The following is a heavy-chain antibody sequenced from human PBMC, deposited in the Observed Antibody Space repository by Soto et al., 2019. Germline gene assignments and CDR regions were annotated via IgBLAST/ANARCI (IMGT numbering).Heavy chain of an antibody. CDR2: INRSGST. J-gene: IGHJ6*02. Sequence: SETLSLTCAVYGGSFSGYYWNWIRQPPGKGLEWIGEINRSGSTNYKPSLKSRVTISVDTSKNQFSLHLSSVTAADTAVYFCAREDDGGDTLDVWGQGTMVTISS. CDR3: AREDDGGDTLDV. D-gene: IGHD2-21*02. V-gene: IGHV4-34*01. CDR1: GGSFSGYY.